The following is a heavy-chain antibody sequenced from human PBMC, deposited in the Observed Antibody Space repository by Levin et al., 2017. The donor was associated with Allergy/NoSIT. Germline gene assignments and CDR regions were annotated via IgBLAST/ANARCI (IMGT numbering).Heavy chain of an antibody. CDR1: GFTFSSSG. D-gene: IGHD2-15*01. Sequence: LSLTCAASGFTFSSSGMHWVRQAPGKGLEWVAVISYDGSNKYYADSVKGRFTISRDNSKNTLYLQMNSLRAEDTAVYYCAKGAGYCSGGSCYHDAFDIWGQGTMVTVSS. CDR3: AKGAGYCSGGSCYHDAFDI. V-gene: IGHV3-30*18. J-gene: IGHJ3*02. CDR2: ISYDGSNK.